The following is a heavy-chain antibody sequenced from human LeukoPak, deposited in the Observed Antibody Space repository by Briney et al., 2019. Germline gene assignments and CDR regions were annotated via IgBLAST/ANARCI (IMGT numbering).Heavy chain of an antibody. CDR1: GFTFSSYW. D-gene: IGHD3-10*01. CDR2: IKQDGSEK. Sequence: GGSLRLSCAASGFTFSSYWMSWVRQAPGKGLEWVANIKQDGSEKYYVDSVKGRFTISRDNAKNSLYLQMNSLRAEDTAVYYCARLRFGDKLFGGMDVWGQGTTVTVSS. CDR3: ARLRFGDKLFGGMDV. J-gene: IGHJ6*02. V-gene: IGHV3-7*01.